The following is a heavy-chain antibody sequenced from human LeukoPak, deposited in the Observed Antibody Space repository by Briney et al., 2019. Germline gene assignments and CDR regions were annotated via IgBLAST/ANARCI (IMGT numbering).Heavy chain of an antibody. CDR2: IYYSGST. V-gene: IGHV4-31*02. J-gene: IGHJ4*02. CDR1: YY. CDR3: ARDGRWLQFIY. D-gene: IGHD5-24*01. Sequence: YYWMSGVRQAPGKGRDGIGYIYYSGSTYYNPSLKSRVTISVDTSKNQCSLKLSSVTAADTAVYYCARDGRWLQFIYWGQGTLVTVSS.